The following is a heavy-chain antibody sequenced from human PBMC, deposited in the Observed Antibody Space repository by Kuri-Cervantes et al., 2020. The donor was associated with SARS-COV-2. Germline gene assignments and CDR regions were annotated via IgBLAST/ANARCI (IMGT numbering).Heavy chain of an antibody. CDR3: ARMWEPYYMDV. D-gene: IGHD1-26*01. J-gene: IGHJ6*03. V-gene: IGHV3-64*01. CDR1: GFTFSSYA. Sequence: GGSLRLSCAASGFTFSSYATHWVRQAPGKGLEYVSAISSNGGSTYYANSVKGRFTISRDNSKNTLYLQMGSLRAEDMAVYYCARMWEPYYMDVWGKGTTVTVSS. CDR2: ISSNGGST.